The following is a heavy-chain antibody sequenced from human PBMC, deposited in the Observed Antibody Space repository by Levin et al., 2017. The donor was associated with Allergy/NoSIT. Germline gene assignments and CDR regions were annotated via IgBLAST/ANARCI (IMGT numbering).Heavy chain of an antibody. CDR1: GYSISSGYY. V-gene: IGHV4-38-2*02. D-gene: IGHD6-13*01. Sequence: ASETLSLTCAVSGYSISSGYYWGWIRQPPGKGLEWIGNIYHSGSTYYNPSLKSRVTISVDTSKNQFSLKLTSVTAADTAVYYCARDHSSHDAFDIWAQGTMVTVSS. CDR2: IYHSGST. CDR3: ARDHSSHDAFDI. J-gene: IGHJ3*02.